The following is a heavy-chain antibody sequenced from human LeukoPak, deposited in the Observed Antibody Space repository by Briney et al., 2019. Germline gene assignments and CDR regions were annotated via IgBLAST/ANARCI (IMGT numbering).Heavy chain of an antibody. V-gene: IGHV4-38-2*02. J-gene: IGHJ1*01. Sequence: SETLSLTCTVSGYSISSGYYWGWIRQPPGKGLEWIGIIYHSGSTYYNPSLKSRVTISVDTSKNQFSLKLSSVTAADTAVYYCAAIGYSSGWYGHVFGGYFQHWGQGTLVTVSS. D-gene: IGHD6-19*01. CDR3: AAIGYSSGWYGHVFGGYFQH. CDR2: IYHSGST. CDR1: GYSISSGYY.